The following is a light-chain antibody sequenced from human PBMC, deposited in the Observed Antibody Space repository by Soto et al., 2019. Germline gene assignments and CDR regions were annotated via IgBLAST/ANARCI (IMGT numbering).Light chain of an antibody. CDR3: HQRTRWPPT. Sequence: EIVLTQSPATPSLSPGERASLSCRASQTISVYLAWYQQKPGQAPRLLIYDASNRATGIPARFSGSGSGTDFTLTISSLEPEDFAVYYCHQRTRWPPTFGGGTRVEI. J-gene: IGKJ4*01. V-gene: IGKV3-11*01. CDR1: QTISVY. CDR2: DAS.